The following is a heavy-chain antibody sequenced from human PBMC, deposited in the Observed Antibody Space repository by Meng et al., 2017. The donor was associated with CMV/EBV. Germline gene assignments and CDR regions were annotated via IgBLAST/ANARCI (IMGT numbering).Heavy chain of an antibody. CDR2: IRSKANSYAT. CDR1: GFTFSGSA. J-gene: IGHJ3*02. V-gene: IGHV3-73*01. CDR3: TRHQFAYCGGDCSGDDAFDI. D-gene: IGHD2-21*01. Sequence: GESLKISCAASGFTFSGSAMHWVRQASGKGLEWVGCIRSKANSYATAYAASVKGRFTISRDDSKNTAYLQMNSLKTEDTAVYYCTRHQFAYCGGDCSGDDAFDIWGQGTMVTVSS.